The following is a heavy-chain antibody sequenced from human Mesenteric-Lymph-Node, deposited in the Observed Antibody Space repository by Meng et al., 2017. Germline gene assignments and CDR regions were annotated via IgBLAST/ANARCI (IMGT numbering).Heavy chain of an antibody. D-gene: IGHD6-19*01. CDR1: GFTFSSYS. CDR3: ARDRLYSSGWTGPLGDY. J-gene: IGHJ4*02. Sequence: GESLKISCAASGFTFSSYSMNWVRQAPGKGLEWVSSISSSSSYRYYADSVKGRFTISRDNAKNSLYLQMNSLRAEDTAVYYCARDRLYSSGWTGPLGDYWGQGTLVTVSS. CDR2: ISSSSSYR. V-gene: IGHV3-21*01.